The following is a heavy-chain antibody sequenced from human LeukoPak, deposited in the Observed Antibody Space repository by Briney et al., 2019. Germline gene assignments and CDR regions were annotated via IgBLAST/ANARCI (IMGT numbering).Heavy chain of an antibody. J-gene: IGHJ6*03. D-gene: IGHD6-19*01. CDR1: GGSFSGYY. CDR2: INHSGST. V-gene: IGHV4-34*01. Sequence: SETLSLTCAVYGGSFSGYYWSWIRQPPGKGLEWIGEINHSGSTNYNPSLKSRVTISVDTSKNQFSLKLSSVTAADTAVYYCAHHQWLGTNYYMDVWGKGTTVTVSS. CDR3: AHHQWLGTNYYMDV.